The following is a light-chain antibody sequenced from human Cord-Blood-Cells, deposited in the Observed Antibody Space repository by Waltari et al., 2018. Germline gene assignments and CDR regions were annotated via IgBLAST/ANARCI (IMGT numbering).Light chain of an antibody. V-gene: IGLV1-51*02. CDR1: RSTLGNHY. J-gene: IGLJ1*01. CDR2: ENN. CDR3: GTWDSSLSAGV. Sequence: HSVLTQPPSVSPAPGQKVTISSPGHRSTLGNHYVSLYHQLPGTAPKLLIYENNKRPSGIPDRFSGSKSGTSATLGITGLQTGDEADYYCGTWDSSLSAGVFGTGTKVTVL.